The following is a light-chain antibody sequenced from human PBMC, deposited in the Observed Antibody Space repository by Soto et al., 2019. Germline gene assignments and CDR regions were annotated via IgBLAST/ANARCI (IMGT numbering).Light chain of an antibody. CDR1: QSVSSNY. CDR2: GTS. Sequence: EVVLTQSPGTLSLSPGETATPSCRANQSVSSNYLAWYRQKPGQAPRLLIYGTSSRATGIPDRFNGGGSGTDFTLTISRLEPEAFAVYYCQHYGNSPLHLSFGGGTKVDIK. V-gene: IGKV3-20*01. CDR3: QHYGNSPLHLS. J-gene: IGKJ4*01.